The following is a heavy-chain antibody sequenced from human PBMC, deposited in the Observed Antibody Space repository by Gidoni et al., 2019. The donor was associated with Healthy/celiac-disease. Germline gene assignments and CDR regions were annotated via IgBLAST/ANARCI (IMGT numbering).Heavy chain of an antibody. Sequence: QVQLVQSGAEVKKPGSSVQVSCQASVGTFSRYAISWVRQAPGQGLEWMGGIIPIFGTANYAQKFQGRVTITADESTSTAYMELSSLRSEDTAVYYCARRRNVVATDLYYFDYWGQGTLVTVSS. CDR1: VGTFSRYA. J-gene: IGHJ4*02. CDR3: ARRRNVVATDLYYFDY. D-gene: IGHD5-12*01. CDR2: IIPIFGTA. V-gene: IGHV1-69*01.